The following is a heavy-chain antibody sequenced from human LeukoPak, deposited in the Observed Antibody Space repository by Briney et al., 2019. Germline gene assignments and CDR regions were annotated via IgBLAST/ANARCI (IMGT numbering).Heavy chain of an antibody. D-gene: IGHD3-10*01. V-gene: IGHV4-39*01. CDR1: GGSISSSSYY. J-gene: IGHJ5*02. Sequence: PSETLSLTCTVSGGSISSSSYYWGWIRQPPGKGLEWIGSIYYSGSTYYNPSLKSRVTISVDTSKNQFSLKLSSVTAADTAVYYCARHSVLLWFGEKHGAWFDPWGQGTLVTVSS. CDR3: ARHSVLLWFGEKHGAWFDP. CDR2: IYYSGST.